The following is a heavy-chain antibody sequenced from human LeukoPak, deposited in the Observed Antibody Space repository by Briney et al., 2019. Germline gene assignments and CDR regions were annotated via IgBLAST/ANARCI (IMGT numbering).Heavy chain of an antibody. D-gene: IGHD3-16*02. J-gene: IGHJ5*02. V-gene: IGHV4-59*12. CDR1: GGSISSYY. CDR3: ARGLYDYVWGSYRSGKNWFDP. CDR2: IYYSGST. Sequence: SETLSPTCTVSGGSISSYYWSWIRQPPGKGLEWIGYIYYSGSTNYNPSLKSRVTISVDTSKNQFSLKLSSVTAADTAVYYCARGLYDYVWGSYRSGKNWFDPWGQGTLVTVSS.